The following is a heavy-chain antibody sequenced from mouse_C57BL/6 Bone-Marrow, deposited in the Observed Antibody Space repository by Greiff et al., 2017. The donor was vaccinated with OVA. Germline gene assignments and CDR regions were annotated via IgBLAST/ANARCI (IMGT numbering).Heavy chain of an antibody. Sequence: QVQLQQPGAELVKPGASVKLSCKASGYTFTSYWMQWVKQRPGQGLEWIGEIDPSDSYTNYNQKFKGKATLTVDTSSSTAYMQLSSLTSEDSAVYYCASSSTTVPQLDAMDYWGQGTSVTVSS. J-gene: IGHJ4*01. V-gene: IGHV1-50*01. D-gene: IGHD1-1*01. CDR1: GYTFTSYW. CDR3: ASSSTTVPQLDAMDY. CDR2: IDPSDSYT.